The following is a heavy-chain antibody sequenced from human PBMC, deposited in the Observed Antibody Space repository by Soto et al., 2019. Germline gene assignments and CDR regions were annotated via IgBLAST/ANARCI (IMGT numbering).Heavy chain of an antibody. V-gene: IGHV5-51*01. CDR3: ARRYDYSNYDYGMDV. CDR2: IYPGDSDT. D-gene: IGHD4-4*01. J-gene: IGHJ6*02. Sequence: GESLKISCKGSGYSFPTYWIGWVRQMPGKGLERMGMIYPGDSDTRYSPSFQGQVTISADKSISTAYLQWSSLKASDTAMYYCARRYDYSNYDYGMDVWGQGTTVTVSS. CDR1: GYSFPTYW.